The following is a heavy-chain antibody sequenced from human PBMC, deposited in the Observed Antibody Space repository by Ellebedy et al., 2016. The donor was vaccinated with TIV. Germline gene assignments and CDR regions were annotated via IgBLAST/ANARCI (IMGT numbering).Heavy chain of an antibody. J-gene: IGHJ6*02. D-gene: IGHD2-8*01. Sequence: GESLKISCAASGFTFGSFGMHWVRQAPGKGLEWVAFVRYDGSIEKYADSVKGRFTISRDNSKNTLYLQMNTLGLDDTAVYYCAKEGNGDVWGQGTTVTVSS. CDR1: GFTFGSFG. V-gene: IGHV3-30*02. CDR3: AKEGNGDV. CDR2: VRYDGSIE.